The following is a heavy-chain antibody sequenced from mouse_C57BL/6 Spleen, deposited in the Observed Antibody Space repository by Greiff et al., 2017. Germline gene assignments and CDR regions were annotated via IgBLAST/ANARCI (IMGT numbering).Heavy chain of an antibody. J-gene: IGHJ3*01. CDR1: GYTFTSYW. V-gene: IGHV1-69*01. CDR3: ARGENSNYGFAY. D-gene: IGHD2-5*01. CDR2: IDPSGSST. Sequence: QVQLQQPGAELVMPGASVKLSCKASGYTFTSYWMHWVKQRPGQGLEWIGEIDPSGSSTNYNQKFKGKSTLTVDKSSSTAYMQLSSLTSEDSAVYYCARGENSNYGFAYWGQGTLVTVAA.